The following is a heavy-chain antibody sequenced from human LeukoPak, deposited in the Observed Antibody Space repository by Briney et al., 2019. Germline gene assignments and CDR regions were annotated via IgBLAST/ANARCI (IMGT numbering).Heavy chain of an antibody. V-gene: IGHV3-74*01. D-gene: IGHD1-26*01. J-gene: IGHJ4*02. CDR3: ARDPNLYSGTYDTY. Sequence: PGGSLRLSCAASGLAFSAYKMHWVRQAPRKGLVWVSRISTDGYTTDYADFVQGRFTASRDNTKNTWSLEMNSLRAEDTAVYYCARDPNLYSGTYDTYWGQGTLVTVSS. CDR2: ISTDGYTT. CDR1: GLAFSAYK.